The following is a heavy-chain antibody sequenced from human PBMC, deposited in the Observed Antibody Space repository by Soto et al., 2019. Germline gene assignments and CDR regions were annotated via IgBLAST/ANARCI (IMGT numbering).Heavy chain of an antibody. V-gene: IGHV1-18*04. J-gene: IGHJ6*02. Sequence: ASVKVSCKASGYTFTSYGISWVRQAPGQGLEWMGWTSAYNGNTNYAQKLQGRVTMTTDTSTSTAYMELRSLRSEDTAVYYCVVVVTGGGMDVWGQGTTVTVSS. CDR1: GYTFTSYG. CDR3: VVVVTGGGMDV. D-gene: IGHD2-21*02. CDR2: TSAYNGNT.